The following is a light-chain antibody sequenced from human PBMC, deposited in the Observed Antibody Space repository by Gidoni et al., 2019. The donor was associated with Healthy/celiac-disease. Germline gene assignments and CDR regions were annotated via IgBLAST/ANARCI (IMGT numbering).Light chain of an antibody. CDR3: QAWDSSTGV. J-gene: IGLJ2*01. CDR2: QDS. Sequence: SYELTQPPSVPVSPGQTASITCSGDKLGDKYACWYQQKPGQSPVLVIYQDSKRPSGIPERFSGSNSGNTATLTLSGTQAMDEADYCCQAWDSSTGVFGGGTKLTVL. CDR1: KLGDKY. V-gene: IGLV3-1*01.